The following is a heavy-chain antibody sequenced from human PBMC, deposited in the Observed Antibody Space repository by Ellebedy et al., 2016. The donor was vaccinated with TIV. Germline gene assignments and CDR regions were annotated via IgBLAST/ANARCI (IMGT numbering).Heavy chain of an antibody. V-gene: IGHV3-21*06. CDR3: TRDGREWSRDY. Sequence: GGSLRLSXAASGFTFSSYNMNWVRQAPGKGLEWVATIVSSGREAYYADPAKGRFTISRDNVMNSVYLQLNSLSVEDTAVYYCTRDGREWSRDYWGQGTLVTVSS. CDR1: GFTFSSYN. CDR2: IVSSGREA. D-gene: IGHD3-3*01. J-gene: IGHJ4*02.